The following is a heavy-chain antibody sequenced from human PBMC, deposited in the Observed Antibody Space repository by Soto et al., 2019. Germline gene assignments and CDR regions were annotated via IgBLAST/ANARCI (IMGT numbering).Heavy chain of an antibody. J-gene: IGHJ6*02. CDR1: GYTFTGYY. D-gene: IGHD3-10*01. CDR3: ARDQITMVRGGDYYYYGMDV. V-gene: IGHV1-2*02. Sequence: ASVKVSCKASGYTFTGYYMHWVRQAPGLGLEWMGWINPNSGGTNYAQKFQGRVTMTRDTSISTAYMELSRLRSDDTAVYYCARDQITMVRGGDYYYYGMDVWGQGTTVTVSS. CDR2: INPNSGGT.